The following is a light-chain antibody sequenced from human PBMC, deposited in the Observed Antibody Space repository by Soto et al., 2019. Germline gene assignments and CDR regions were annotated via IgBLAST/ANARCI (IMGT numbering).Light chain of an antibody. CDR3: QKYNSATWT. CDR2: AAS. V-gene: IGKV1-27*01. CDR1: QGISNY. Sequence: DIQMTQSPSSLSASVGDRVTITCRASQGISNYLAWYQQIPVKVPKLLIYAASTLQLGVPFRFSGSGSGTDFTLTISSLQPEDVATYYCQKYNSATWTFGQGTKVEIK. J-gene: IGKJ1*01.